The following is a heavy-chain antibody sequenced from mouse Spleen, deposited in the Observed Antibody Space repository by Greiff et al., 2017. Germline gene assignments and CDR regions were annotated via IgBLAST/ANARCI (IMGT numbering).Heavy chain of an antibody. CDR3: ARDFGYDGGY. CDR2: ISSGGST. CDR1: GFTFSSYA. Sequence: EVMLVESGGGLVKPGGSLKLSCAASGFTFSSYAMSWVRQTPEKRLEWVASISSGGSTYYPDSVKGRFTISRDNARNILYLQMSSLRSEDTAMYYCARDFGYDGGYWGQGTLVTVSA. V-gene: IGHV5-6-5*01. D-gene: IGHD2-2*01. J-gene: IGHJ3*01.